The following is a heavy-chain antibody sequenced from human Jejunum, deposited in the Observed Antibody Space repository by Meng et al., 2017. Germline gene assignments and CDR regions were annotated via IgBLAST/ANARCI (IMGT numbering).Heavy chain of an antibody. J-gene: IGHJ4*02. V-gene: IGHV3-21*01. CDR1: GFSFSSYS. CDR2: ISSTSS. Sequence: DVQLVESGGGPVKPGGSLSLSCAGSGFSFSSYSMHWVRQAPGKGLEWVSSISSTSSYADSVKGRFTISRDNAENSLYLQMNSLRAEDTAVYYCARGRVVVVGTPSDYWGQGTLVTVSS. D-gene: IGHD2-15*01. CDR3: ARGRVVVVGTPSDY.